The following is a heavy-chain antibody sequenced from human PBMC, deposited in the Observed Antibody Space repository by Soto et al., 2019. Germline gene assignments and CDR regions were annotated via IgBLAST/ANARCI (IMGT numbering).Heavy chain of an antibody. CDR2: IHYTGGT. CDR3: ARRTKLGTAWYPDC. D-gene: IGHD6-19*01. J-gene: IGHJ4*02. V-gene: IGHV4-59*08. CDR1: GGSIRGYS. Sequence: QVHLQESGPGLVKPSETLSLTCAASGGSIRGYSWSWIRQPPGKGLEWIGNIHYTGGTNYNPSLKSRLTISLDTSKIHISRHLTSVTAADTAIYYCARRTKLGTAWYPDCWGQGTLVTVSA.